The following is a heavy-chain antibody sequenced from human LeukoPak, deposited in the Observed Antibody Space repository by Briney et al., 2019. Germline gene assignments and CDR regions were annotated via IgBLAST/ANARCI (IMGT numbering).Heavy chain of an antibody. V-gene: IGHV4-59*01. CDR3: ARGFAYGDTGSFDY. D-gene: IGHD4-17*01. CDR2: ILYSGST. J-gene: IGHJ4*02. CDR1: GGSISNYY. Sequence: PPETLSLTCTVPGGSISNYYWSWIRQPPGKGLEWIGHILYSGSTTYNPSLKSRVTISVDTSKNQFSLKLSSVAAADTAVYYCARGFAYGDTGSFDYWGQGTLVTVSS.